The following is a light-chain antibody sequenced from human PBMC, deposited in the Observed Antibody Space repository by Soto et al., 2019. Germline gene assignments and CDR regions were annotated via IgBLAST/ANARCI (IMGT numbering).Light chain of an antibody. CDR3: QQYNNWPPIP. V-gene: IGKV3-15*01. CDR1: QSVSNN. CDR2: GAS. J-gene: IGKJ5*01. Sequence: EIRLTQSPGTLSLTKGERATLSCRASQSVSNNYLAWYQQKPGQAPRLLIYGASTRATGIPARFSGSGSGTEFTLTISSLQSEDFAVYYCQQYNNWPPIPFGQGTRLAI.